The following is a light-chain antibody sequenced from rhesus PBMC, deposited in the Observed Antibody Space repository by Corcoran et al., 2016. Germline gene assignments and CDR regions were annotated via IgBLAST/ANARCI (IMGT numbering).Light chain of an antibody. CDR3: QHGYGLPYS. Sequence: DIQTTQSPSSLSASEGDRVTITCRASENVNNYLNWYQQKPWKAPKLLIYEASSLQSGGPSRFSGMGSGKDYTLTINALRPEEDATYYCQHGYGLPYSFGQVTKVVIK. CDR1: ENVNNY. V-gene: IGKV1-74*01. J-gene: IGKJ2*01. CDR2: EAS.